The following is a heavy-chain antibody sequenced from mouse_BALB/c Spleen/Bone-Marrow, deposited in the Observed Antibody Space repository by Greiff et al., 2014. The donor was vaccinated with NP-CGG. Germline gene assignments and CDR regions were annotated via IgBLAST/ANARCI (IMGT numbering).Heavy chain of an antibody. J-gene: IGHJ3*01. D-gene: IGHD3-2*01. CDR1: GYTFTSYW. CDR3: ARRGDSSGYPFAY. V-gene: IGHV1-7*01. Sequence: QVQLQQSGAELAKPGASVKMSCKASGYTFTSYWMHWVKQRPGQGLEWIEYINPSTGYTEHNQRFKDKATLTADKSSSTAYMQLSSLTSEDSAVYYCARRGDSSGYPFAYWGQGTLVTVSA. CDR2: INPSTGYT.